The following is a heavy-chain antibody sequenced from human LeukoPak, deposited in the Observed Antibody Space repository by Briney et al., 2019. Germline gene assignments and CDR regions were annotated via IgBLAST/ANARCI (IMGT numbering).Heavy chain of an antibody. J-gene: IGHJ3*02. CDR3: ARTGIAAAEGAFDI. V-gene: IGHV1-46*01. CDR2: INPSVGSK. CDR1: YTFTSXY. Sequence: YTFTSXYXXWVRQXPGQXXXWMXIINPSVGSKIYAQKFQGRVTMNRETDKRTVYREVSRQRYEETGGYYCARTGIAAAEGAFDIWGQGTMVTVSS. D-gene: IGHD6-13*01.